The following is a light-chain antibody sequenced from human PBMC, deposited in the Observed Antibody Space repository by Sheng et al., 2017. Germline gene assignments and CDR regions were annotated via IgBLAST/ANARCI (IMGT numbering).Light chain of an antibody. J-gene: IGKJ2*01. CDR1: QSISSW. CDR2: KAS. V-gene: IGKV1-5*03. Sequence: DIQMTQSPSTLSASVGDRVTITCRASQSISSWLAWYQQKPGKAPKLLIYKASSLESGVPSRFSGSGSGTEFTLTISSLQPDDFATYYCQHPPGTFGQGTKLEI. CDR3: QHPPGT.